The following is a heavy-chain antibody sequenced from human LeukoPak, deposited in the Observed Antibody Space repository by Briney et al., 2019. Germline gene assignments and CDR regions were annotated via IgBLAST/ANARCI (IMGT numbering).Heavy chain of an antibody. CDR3: ARAYNWNDPFDY. CDR2: FNPSGGST. CDR1: GYTFTNYY. Sequence: ASVKVSCKASGYTFTNYYMHWVRQASGQGLEWMGIFNPSGGSTNSAQKFQGRVTVTRDTSTSTVYMELSSLRSEDTAVYYCARAYNWNDPFDYWGQGTLVTVSS. V-gene: IGHV1-46*01. J-gene: IGHJ4*02. D-gene: IGHD1-20*01.